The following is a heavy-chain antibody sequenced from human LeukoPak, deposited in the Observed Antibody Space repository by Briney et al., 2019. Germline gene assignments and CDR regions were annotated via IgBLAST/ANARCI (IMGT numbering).Heavy chain of an antibody. CDR3: TTDSFYDILTGYYTLDY. D-gene: IGHD3-9*01. Sequence: GGSLRLSCAASGFTVSSNYMSWVRQAPGKGLEWVSVIYSGGSTYYADSVKGRFTISRDNSKNTLYLQMNSLRAEDTAVYYCTTDSFYDILTGYYTLDYWGQGTLVTVSS. CDR2: IYSGGST. CDR1: GFTVSSNY. V-gene: IGHV3-53*01. J-gene: IGHJ4*02.